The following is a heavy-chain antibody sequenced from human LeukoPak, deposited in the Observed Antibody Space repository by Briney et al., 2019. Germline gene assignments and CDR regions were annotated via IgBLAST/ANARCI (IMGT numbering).Heavy chain of an antibody. V-gene: IGHV3-30-3*01. D-gene: IGHD2-2*01. CDR1: GFTLSSYA. CDR3: ARSGCSSTSCSPEY. J-gene: IGHJ4*02. CDR2: ISNDGSNK. Sequence: GGSLRLSCAASGFTLSSYAIYWVRQTPGKGLEWVTVISNDGSNKYYADSVKGRFTVSRDNSRNTLFLEMNSLRTEDTSVYHCARSGCSSTSCSPEYWGQGTLVSVSS.